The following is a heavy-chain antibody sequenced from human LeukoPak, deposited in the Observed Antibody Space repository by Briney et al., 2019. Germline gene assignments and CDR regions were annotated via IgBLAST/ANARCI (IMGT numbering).Heavy chain of an antibody. CDR2: IYYSGST. J-gene: IGHJ3*02. Sequence: SETLSLTCTVSGGSISSSSYYWGWIRQPPGKGLEWIGSIYYSGSTYYNPSLKSRVTISVDTSKNQFSLKLSSVTAADTAVYYCARDYGDGSGYYYVSIAFDIWGQGTMVTVSS. V-gene: IGHV4-39*07. CDR1: GGSISSSSYY. CDR3: ARDYGDGSGYYYVSIAFDI. D-gene: IGHD3-22*01.